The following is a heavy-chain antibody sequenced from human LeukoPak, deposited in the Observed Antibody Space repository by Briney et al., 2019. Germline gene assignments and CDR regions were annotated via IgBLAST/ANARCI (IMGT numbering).Heavy chain of an antibody. Sequence: SETLSLTCAVNGGSFSGYYCSWIRQPPGKGLEWIGEINHRGSTNYNPSLKSRVTISVDTSKKKFSLKLSSVTAADTAVYYCARGSSSRPRGLSSGYFDYYYMDVWGKGTTVTVSS. V-gene: IGHV4-34*01. D-gene: IGHD3-3*01. CDR3: ARGSSSRPRGLSSGYFDYYYMDV. CDR2: INHRGST. J-gene: IGHJ6*03. CDR1: GGSFSGYY.